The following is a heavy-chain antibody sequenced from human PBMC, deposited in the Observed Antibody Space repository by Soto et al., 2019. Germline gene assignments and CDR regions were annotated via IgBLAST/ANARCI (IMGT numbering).Heavy chain of an antibody. V-gene: IGHV1-2*04. CDR2: INPNSGGT. CDR3: ARHHTCIQLWLAAFDI. D-gene: IGHD5-18*01. Sequence: GASVKVSCKASGYTFTGYYMHWVRQAPGQGLEWMGWINPNSGGTNYAQKFQGWVTMTRDTSISTAYMELSRLRSDDTAVYYCARHHTCIQLWLAAFDIWGQGTMVTVSS. J-gene: IGHJ3*02. CDR1: GYTFTGYY.